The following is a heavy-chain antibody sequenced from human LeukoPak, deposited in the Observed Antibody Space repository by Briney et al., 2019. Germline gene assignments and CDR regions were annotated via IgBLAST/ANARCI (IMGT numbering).Heavy chain of an antibody. CDR2: IYYSGST. Sequence: SETLSLTCTVSGGSISSSSYYWGWIRQPPGKGLEWIGSIYYSGSTYYNPSLKSRVTISVDTSKNQFSLKLSSVTAADTAVYYCARTYGINWVRDAFEIWGQGTMVTVSS. V-gene: IGHV4-39*01. J-gene: IGHJ3*02. CDR1: GGSISSSSYY. D-gene: IGHD1-1*01. CDR3: ARTYGINWVRDAFEI.